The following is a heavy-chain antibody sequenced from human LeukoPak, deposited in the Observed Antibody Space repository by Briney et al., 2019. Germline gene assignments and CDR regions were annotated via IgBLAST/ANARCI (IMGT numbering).Heavy chain of an antibody. CDR2: INPSGGSK. Sequence: GASVKVSCKASGYTFTSYYMHWVRQAPAKGLEWMGIINPSGGSKSYAQKFQGRVTMTRDTSTSTVYMELSSLRSEDTAVYYCARDLLGSHTSYSAGAWDFWGQGTLVTVSS. CDR3: ARDLLGSHTSYSAGAWDF. CDR1: GYTFTSYY. V-gene: IGHV1-46*01. D-gene: IGHD3-9*01. J-gene: IGHJ4*02.